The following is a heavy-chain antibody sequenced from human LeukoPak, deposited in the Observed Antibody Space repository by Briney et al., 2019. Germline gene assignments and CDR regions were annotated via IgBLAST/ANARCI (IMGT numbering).Heavy chain of an antibody. CDR3: ARGVATIVAYHMDV. J-gene: IGHJ6*03. CDR2: INPNSGGT. Sequence: GASVKVSCKASGYTFTGYYMHWVRQAPGRGLEWMGWINPNSGGTNYAQKFQGRVTMTRDTSISTAYMELSRLRSDDTAVYYCARGVATIVAYHMDVWGKGTTVTVSS. V-gene: IGHV1-2*02. CDR1: GYTFTGYY. D-gene: IGHD5-12*01.